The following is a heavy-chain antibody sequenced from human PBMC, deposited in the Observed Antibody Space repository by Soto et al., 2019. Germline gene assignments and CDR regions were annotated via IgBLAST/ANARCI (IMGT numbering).Heavy chain of an antibody. V-gene: IGHV3-23*01. CDR2: ISGSGGST. J-gene: IGHJ3*02. D-gene: IGHD3-3*01. CDR3: AKDSRLPGFGLLIHAFDM. CDR1: GFTFSSYA. Sequence: GGSLRLSCAASGFTFSSYAMSWVRQAPGKGLEWVSAISGSGGSTYYADSVKGRFTISRDNSKNTLYLQMNSLRAEDTAVYYCAKDSRLPGFGLLIHAFDMWGHGTMVTVSS.